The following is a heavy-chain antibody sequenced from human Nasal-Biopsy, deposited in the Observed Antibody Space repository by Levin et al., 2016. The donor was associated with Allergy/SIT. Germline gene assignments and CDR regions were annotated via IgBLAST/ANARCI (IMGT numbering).Heavy chain of an antibody. Sequence: ETLSLTCATSGFTLSNYYMSWVRQAPGKGLEWVANIKQDGSEKNYLDSVKGRFTISRDNAKNSVYLQMTSLRAEDTAVYYCVREIGDIGYCSYSSCYRFDPWGQGTLVTVSS. D-gene: IGHD2-15*01. CDR1: GFTLSNYY. J-gene: IGHJ5*02. V-gene: IGHV3-7*01. CDR3: VREIGDIGYCSYSSCYRFDP. CDR2: IKQDGSEK.